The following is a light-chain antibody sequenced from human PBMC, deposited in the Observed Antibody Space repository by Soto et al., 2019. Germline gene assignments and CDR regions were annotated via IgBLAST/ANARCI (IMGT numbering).Light chain of an antibody. V-gene: IGLV2-23*01. CDR2: EGS. J-gene: IGLJ2*01. Sequence: QSALTQPASVSGSPGQSITISCTGTSSDVGSYNLVSWYQQHPGKAPKLMIYEGSKRPSGVSNRFSGSKSSNTASLTISGLQAEDEADYYCCSYAGSKRVFGGGTKVTVL. CDR1: SSDVGSYNL. CDR3: CSYAGSKRV.